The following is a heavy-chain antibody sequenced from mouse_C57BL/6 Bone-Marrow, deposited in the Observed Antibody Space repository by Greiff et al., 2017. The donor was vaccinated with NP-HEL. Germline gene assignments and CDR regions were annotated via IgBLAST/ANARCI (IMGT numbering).Heavy chain of an antibody. CDR3: ARETGTGRSWFAY. J-gene: IGHJ3*01. CDR2: INPNNGGT. CDR1: GYTFTDYY. Sequence: VQLQQSGPELVKPGASVKISCKASGYTFTDYYMNWVKQSHGKSLEWIGDINPNNGGTSYNQKFKGKATLTVDKSSSTAYMELRSLTSEDSAVYYCARETGTGRSWFAYWGQGTLVTVSA. D-gene: IGHD4-1*01. V-gene: IGHV1-26*01.